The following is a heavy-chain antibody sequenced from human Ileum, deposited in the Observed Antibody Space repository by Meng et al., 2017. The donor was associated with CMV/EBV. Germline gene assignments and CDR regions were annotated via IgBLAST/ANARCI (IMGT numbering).Heavy chain of an antibody. CDR3: ARGSSSWAFDY. J-gene: IGHJ4*02. CDR1: DGFLWGDY. D-gene: IGHD2-2*01. Sequence: VQLNGSGPWGAKSCVSLILPCTVSDGFLWGDYWSWIRQAAPQGLEWIGRVSRSGSTDYNPSLQSRVTMSVDTSKNPFSLKLSSVTAADTAVYYCARGSSSWAFDYWGQGTLVTVSS. CDR2: VSRSGST. V-gene: IGHV4-4*07.